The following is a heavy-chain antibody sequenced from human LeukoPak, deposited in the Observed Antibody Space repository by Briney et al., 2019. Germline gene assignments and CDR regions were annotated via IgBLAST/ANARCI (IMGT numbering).Heavy chain of an antibody. D-gene: IGHD3-10*01. CDR3: ARVVKFGELFYYYYMDV. V-gene: IGHV3-21*04. CDR1: GFTFGDYA. J-gene: IGHJ6*03. CDR2: ISSSSSYI. Sequence: GGSLRLSCTASGFTFGDYAMSWVRQAPGKGLEWVSSISSSSSYIYYADSVKGRFTISRDNAKNSLYLQMNSLRAEDTALYHCARVVKFGELFYYYYMDVWGKGTTVTISS.